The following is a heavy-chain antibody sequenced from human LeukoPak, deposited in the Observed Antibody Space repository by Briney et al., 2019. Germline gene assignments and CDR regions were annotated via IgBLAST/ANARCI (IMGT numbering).Heavy chain of an antibody. V-gene: IGHV4-59*01. Sequence: SETLSLTCTVSGGSISSFYWSWIRQPPGKGLEWIGYIHYSGSTNYNPSLKSRVTISVDTSKNQFSLKLSSVTAADTAMYYCARAPLALIVFDIWGQGTMVTVSS. J-gene: IGHJ3*02. CDR1: GGSISSFY. CDR3: ARAPLALIVFDI. D-gene: IGHD2-21*01. CDR2: IHYSGST.